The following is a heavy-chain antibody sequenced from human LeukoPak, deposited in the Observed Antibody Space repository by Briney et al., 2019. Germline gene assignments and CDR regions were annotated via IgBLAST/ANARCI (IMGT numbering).Heavy chain of an antibody. J-gene: IGHJ4*02. CDR3: AREVRRRGVIWYFDY. CDR1: GGSISSGFYY. CDR2: IYTSGST. V-gene: IGHV4-61*02. Sequence: SETLSLTCTVSGGSISSGFYYWSWIRQPAGKGLEWIGRIYTSGSTNYNPSLKSRVSTSVDTSKNQFSLKLSSVTAADTAVYYCAREVRRRGVIWYFDYWGQGTLVTVSS. D-gene: IGHD3-10*01.